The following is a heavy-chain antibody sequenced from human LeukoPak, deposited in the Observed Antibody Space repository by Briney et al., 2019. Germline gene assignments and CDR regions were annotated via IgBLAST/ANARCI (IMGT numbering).Heavy chain of an antibody. CDR3: ARVGRFLEWFRGAIDP. CDR1: GYSISSGYY. CDR2: IYHSGST. J-gene: IGHJ5*02. D-gene: IGHD3-3*01. Sequence: SETLSLTCAVSGYSISSGYYWAWIRQPPGKGLEWIGSIYHSGSTYYNPSLKSRVTISVDTSKNQFSLKLSSVTAADTAVYYCARVGRFLEWFRGAIDPWGQGTLVTVSS. V-gene: IGHV4-38-2*01.